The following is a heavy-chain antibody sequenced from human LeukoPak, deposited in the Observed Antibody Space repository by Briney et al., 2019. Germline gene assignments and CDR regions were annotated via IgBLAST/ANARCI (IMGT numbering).Heavy chain of an antibody. CDR1: GFTFSSYA. J-gene: IGHJ4*02. V-gene: IGHV3-23*01. D-gene: IGHD5-18*01. Sequence: GGSLRLSCAVSGFTFSSYAMSWVRQAPGKGLEWVSTISGSGGTTYYADSVKGRFTISRDNSKNTLYLQMNSLRAEDTAVYYCAKDRDRTAMPQDFHYGGQGTLVTVSS. CDR2: ISGSGGTT. CDR3: AKDRDRTAMPQDFHY.